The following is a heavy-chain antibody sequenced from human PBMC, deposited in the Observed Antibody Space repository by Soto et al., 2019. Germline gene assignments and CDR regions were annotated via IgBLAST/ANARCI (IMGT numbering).Heavy chain of an antibody. CDR1: GITLNNYF. J-gene: IGHJ6*02. CDR3: VAGGKYYAMSV. D-gene: IGHD2-15*01. CDR2: ISYDGSNK. V-gene: IGHV3-30-3*01. Sequence: QVQLVESGGGVVQPGRSLRLSCAASGITLNNYFMYWVRQAPGKGLEWVAAISYDGSNKHYTDSVKGRFTISRDNSKNTLDLQTNSLRPEETAGYTWVAGGKYYAMSVWGQGTRVTSSS.